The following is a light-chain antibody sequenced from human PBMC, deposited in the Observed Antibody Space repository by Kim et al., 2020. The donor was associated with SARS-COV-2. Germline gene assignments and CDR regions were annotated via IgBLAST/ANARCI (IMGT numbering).Light chain of an antibody. V-gene: IGLV3-1*01. CDR2: QDS. CDR1: KLGDKY. J-gene: IGLJ1*01. CDR3: QAWDSSTEV. Sequence: SYELTQPPSVSVSPGQTASITCSGDKLGDKYACWYQQKPGQSPVLVIYQDSKRPSGIPEPFSGSNSGNTATLTISGTQAMDEADYYCQAWDSSTEVFGTGTKVTVL.